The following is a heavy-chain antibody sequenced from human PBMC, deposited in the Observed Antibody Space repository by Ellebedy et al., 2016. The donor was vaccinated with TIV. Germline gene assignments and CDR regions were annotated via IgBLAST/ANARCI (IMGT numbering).Heavy chain of an antibody. CDR2: IYYSGST. V-gene: IGHV4-31*02. D-gene: IGHD2-8*02. J-gene: IGHJ6*02. CDR3: ARDPGGMDV. Sequence: TWVRQHPGKGLEWIGYIYYSGSTYYNPSLKSRVTISVDTSKNQFSLKLSSVTAADTAVYYCARDPGGMDVWGQGTTVTVSS.